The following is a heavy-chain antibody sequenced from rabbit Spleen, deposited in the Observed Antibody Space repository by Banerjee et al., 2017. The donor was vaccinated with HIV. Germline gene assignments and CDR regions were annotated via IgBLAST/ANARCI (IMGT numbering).Heavy chain of an antibody. D-gene: IGHD8-1*01. CDR1: GVSFSDKDV. Sequence: QEQLVESGGGLVQPEGSLTLTCKASGVSFSDKDVMCWVRQAPGKGLEWIACINRVTGKSDYASWAKGRFSMSRTSSTTVTLQMTSLTAADTATYFCARDLVAVIGWNFNLWGPGTLVTVS. CDR3: ARDLVAVIGWNFNL. CDR2: INRVTGKS. V-gene: IGHV1S45*01. J-gene: IGHJ4*01.